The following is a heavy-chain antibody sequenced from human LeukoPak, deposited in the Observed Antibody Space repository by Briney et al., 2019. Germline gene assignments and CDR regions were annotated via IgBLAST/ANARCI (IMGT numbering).Heavy chain of an antibody. CDR1: GYTFTGYY. CDR3: ARDRGSIAAALFDY. Sequence: ASVKVSCKASGYTFTGYYMHWVRQAPGQGLEWMGWINAGNGNTKYSQKFQGRVTITRDTSASTAYMELSSLRSEDTAVYYCARDRGSIAAALFDYWGQGTLVTVS. J-gene: IGHJ4*02. D-gene: IGHD6-13*01. V-gene: IGHV1-3*01. CDR2: INAGNGNT.